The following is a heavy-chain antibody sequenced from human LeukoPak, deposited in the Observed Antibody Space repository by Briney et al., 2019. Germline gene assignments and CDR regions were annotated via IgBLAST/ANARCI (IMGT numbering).Heavy chain of an antibody. J-gene: IGHJ4*02. Sequence: ASVKVSCKAFGYTFTSYYMHWVRQAPGQGLEWRGIMNPSGGSTSYAQKFQDRVSMTRDTSTSTVYMELSSLRSEDTAVYYCARGISITMVRGVIDYWGQGTLVTVS. D-gene: IGHD3-10*01. CDR2: MNPSGGST. V-gene: IGHV1-46*01. CDR3: ARGISITMVRGVIDY. CDR1: GYTFTSYY.